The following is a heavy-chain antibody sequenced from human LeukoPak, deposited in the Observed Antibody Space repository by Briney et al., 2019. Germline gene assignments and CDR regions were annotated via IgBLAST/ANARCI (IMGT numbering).Heavy chain of an antibody. CDR2: INWSGGST. D-gene: IGHD2-2*01. CDR3: ARAPITSPFYFDY. Sequence: GGSLRLSCTASGFAFDEHGMSWVRQVPGKGLEWVSGINWSGGSTGYADPLRGRFTISRDNAKNSLYLQMDSLRTEDTALYYCARAPITSPFYFDYWGQGTLVTVSS. V-gene: IGHV3-20*04. CDR1: GFAFDEHG. J-gene: IGHJ4*02.